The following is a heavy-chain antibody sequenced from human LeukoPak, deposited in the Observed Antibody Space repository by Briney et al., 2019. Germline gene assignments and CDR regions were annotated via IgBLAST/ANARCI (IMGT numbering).Heavy chain of an antibody. J-gene: IGHJ6*02. CDR1: GYTFTGYY. CDR2: INPNSGGT. CDR3: ARDWIGNPPLDPLPGYSSSWSSLRYYYYGMDV. V-gene: IGHV1-2*02. D-gene: IGHD6-13*01. Sequence: GASVKVSCKASGYTFTGYYMHWVRQAPGQGLEWMGWINPNSGGTNYAQKFQGRVTMTMDTSISTAYMELSRLRSDDTAVYYCARDWIGNPPLDPLPGYSSSWSSLRYYYYGMDVWGQGTTVTVSS.